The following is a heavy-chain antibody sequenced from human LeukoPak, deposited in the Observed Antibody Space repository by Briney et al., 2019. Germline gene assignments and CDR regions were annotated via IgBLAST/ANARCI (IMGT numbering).Heavy chain of an antibody. D-gene: IGHD2-15*01. Sequence: PGGSLRLSCAASGFPFSSYAMSWVRQAPGKGLEWVSVIYSGGRTYYADSVKGRFTISRDNSKNTVYLQMNSLRAEDTAVYYCASPSGLDAFDIWGQGTMVTVSP. CDR2: IYSGGRT. CDR3: ASPSGLDAFDI. J-gene: IGHJ3*02. CDR1: GFPFSSYA. V-gene: IGHV3-66*01.